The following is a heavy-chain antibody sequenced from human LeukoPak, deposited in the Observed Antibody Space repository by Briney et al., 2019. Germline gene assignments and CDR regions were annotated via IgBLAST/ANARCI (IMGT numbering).Heavy chain of an antibody. D-gene: IGHD6-13*01. V-gene: IGHV4-34*01. CDR1: GGSFSGYY. CDR2: INHSGST. J-gene: IGHJ5*02. CDR3: ARGQQLVRHWFDP. Sequence: PSETLSLTCAVYGGSFSGYYWSWIRQPPGKGLEWIGEINHSGSTNYNPSLKSRVTISVDTSKNQFSLKLSSVTAADTAVYYCARGQQLVRHWFDPWGQGTLVTVSS.